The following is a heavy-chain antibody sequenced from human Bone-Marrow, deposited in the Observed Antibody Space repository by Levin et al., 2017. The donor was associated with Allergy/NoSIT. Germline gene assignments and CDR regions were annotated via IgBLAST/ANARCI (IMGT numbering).Heavy chain of an antibody. J-gene: IGHJ4*02. V-gene: IGHV4-30-4*01. CDR2: IYYSGST. CDR1: GGSVSSGENY. CDR3: ARDRVDKVEMGN. Sequence: PSETLSLTCTVSGGSVSSGENYWTWIRQPPGRGLEWIGYIYYSGSTSFNPSLNSRLAMSVDTSKNQFSLNLTSVTAADTAVYYCARDRVDKVEMGNWGQGTLVTVSS. D-gene: IGHD5-24*01.